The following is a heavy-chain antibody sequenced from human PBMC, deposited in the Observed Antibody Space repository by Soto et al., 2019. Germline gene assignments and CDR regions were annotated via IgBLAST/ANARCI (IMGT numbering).Heavy chain of an antibody. J-gene: IGHJ6*02. V-gene: IGHV5-51*01. Sequence: PGESQKISCKCSGYSFTSYWIVLVRPMPGKGLEWMGIIYPGDSDTRYSPSFQGQVTISADKSISTAYLQWSSLKASDTAMYYCARRTTNGMDVWGQGTTVTVSS. D-gene: IGHD1-7*01. CDR3: ARRTTNGMDV. CDR1: GYSFTSYW. CDR2: IYPGDSDT.